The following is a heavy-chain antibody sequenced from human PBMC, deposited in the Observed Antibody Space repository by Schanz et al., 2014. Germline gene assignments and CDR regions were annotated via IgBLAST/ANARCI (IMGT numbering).Heavy chain of an antibody. Sequence: EVQLVESGGGLVQPRGSLRLSCAASEFSFSSFGMNWVRQAPGKGLEWVSYISSSSSTIYYADSVKGRFTISRDNSKNTLYLQMNSLRADDTAVYYCAKSKSQLPLFDYWGQGTLVADSA. J-gene: IGHJ4*02. CDR3: AKSKSQLPLFDY. CDR1: EFSFSSFG. CDR2: ISSSSSTI. D-gene: IGHD2-21*01. V-gene: IGHV3-48*01.